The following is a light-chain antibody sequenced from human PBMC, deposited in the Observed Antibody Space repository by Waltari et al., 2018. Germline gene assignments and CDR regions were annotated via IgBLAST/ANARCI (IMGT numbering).Light chain of an antibody. Sequence: QSALTQPPSASGSPGQSVTIPCPGTSSDVGNYNYVSWYQQHPGKAPKLMIYEVSKRPSGVPDRFSGSKSGNTASLTVSGLQAEDEADYYCSSYAGSNNWVFGGGTKLTVL. J-gene: IGLJ3*02. CDR2: EVS. V-gene: IGLV2-8*01. CDR1: SSDVGNYNY. CDR3: SSYAGSNNWV.